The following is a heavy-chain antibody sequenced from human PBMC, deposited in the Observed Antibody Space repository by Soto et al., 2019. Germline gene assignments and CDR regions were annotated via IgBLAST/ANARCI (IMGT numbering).Heavy chain of an antibody. CDR3: AKGSLKDCSSGRCYPLDS. J-gene: IGHJ4*02. D-gene: IGHD2-15*01. CDR1: GFAFSSYA. CDR2: ITSTGDST. V-gene: IGHV3-23*01. Sequence: GGSLRLSCAASGFAFSSYAMTWVRQAPGKGLECVSIITSTGDSTVYAGSVKGRFTMSRDNSKSTLYLQMDSLRVEDTAEYYCAKGSLKDCSSGRCYPLDSWGQGALVTVSS.